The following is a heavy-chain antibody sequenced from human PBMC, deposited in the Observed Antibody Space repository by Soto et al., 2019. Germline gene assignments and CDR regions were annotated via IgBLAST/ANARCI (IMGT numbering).Heavy chain of an antibody. CDR2: IWYDGSNK. V-gene: IGHV3-33*01. CDR1: GFTFSSYG. Sequence: QVQLVESGGGVVQPGRSLRLSCAASGFTFSSYGMHWVRQAPGKGLEWVAVIWYDGSNKYYADSVKGRFTISRDNSKNTLYLRMNSLRAEDTAVYYCARDGQLGVFDYWGQGTLVTVSS. D-gene: IGHD7-27*01. J-gene: IGHJ4*02. CDR3: ARDGQLGVFDY.